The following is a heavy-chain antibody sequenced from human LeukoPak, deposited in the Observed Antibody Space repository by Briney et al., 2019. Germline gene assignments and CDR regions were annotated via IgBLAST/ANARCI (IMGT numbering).Heavy chain of an antibody. CDR3: AKEYTGTFSPFPSYFDN. V-gene: IGHV1-69*13. CDR1: GDMFSSYA. J-gene: IGHJ4*02. CDR2: IIPKFGAA. Sequence: SVKVSCKASGDMFSSYAISWVRQAPGQGLEWMGGIIPKFGAANYAQKFQDRVRISADESTSTAYMELSSLRSEDTAVYYCAKEYTGTFSPFPSYFDNWGQGTLVTVSS. D-gene: IGHD1-26*01.